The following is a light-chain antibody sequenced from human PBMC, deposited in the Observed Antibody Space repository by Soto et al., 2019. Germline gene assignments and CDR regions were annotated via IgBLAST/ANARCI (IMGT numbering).Light chain of an antibody. CDR1: QAIGNY. CDR2: AAS. Sequence: DIQVTQFPSSLSASVGDRITITCRASQAIGNYLAWYQQKPGKVPKLLIYAASTLQPGVPSRFSGSRSGTDFTLTVSSLQPEDVAVYYCQQRSNWPPLTFGGGTKVEIK. J-gene: IGKJ4*01. V-gene: IGKV1-27*01. CDR3: QQRSNWPPLT.